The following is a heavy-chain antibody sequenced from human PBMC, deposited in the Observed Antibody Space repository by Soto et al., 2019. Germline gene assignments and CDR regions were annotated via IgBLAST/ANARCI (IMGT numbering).Heavy chain of an antibody. CDR1: GGSISSCPYS. CDR3: ARLGGYCTITSCYGYYGMDV. Sequence: PSETLSLTCTVSGGSISSCPYSWGWIRQPPGKGLEWIGTFYYSGSTYYNPSLESRVTISVDTSKNQFSLKVSSVTAADTAVYYCARLGGYCTITSCYGYYGMDVWGQGTTVTVSS. D-gene: IGHD2-2*01. CDR2: FYYSGST. V-gene: IGHV4-39*01. J-gene: IGHJ6*02.